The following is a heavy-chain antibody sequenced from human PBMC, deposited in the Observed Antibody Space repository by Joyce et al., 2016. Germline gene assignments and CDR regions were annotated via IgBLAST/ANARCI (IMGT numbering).Heavy chain of an antibody. Sequence: EVQLVESGGALVQRGRSLRLSCAASGFSFDDYGMHWVRQVQEKGLEWVSSISGNGGTIAYAHAGKGGCTVSRDNANHSLYLQMNSLTPEDTALYYCAKDSTGYHDFWSGQSYFSGMDVWGRGTTVSVSS. V-gene: IGHV3-9*01. J-gene: IGHJ6*02. CDR2: ISGNGGTI. CDR1: GFSFDDYG. CDR3: AKDSTGYHDFWSGQSYFSGMDV. D-gene: IGHD3-3*01.